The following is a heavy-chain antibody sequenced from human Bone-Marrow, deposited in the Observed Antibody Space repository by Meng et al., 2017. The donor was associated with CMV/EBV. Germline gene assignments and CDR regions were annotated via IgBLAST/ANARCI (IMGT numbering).Heavy chain of an antibody. Sequence: GESLKITCAASGFTVSSNYMSWVRQAPGKGLEWVSVIYSGGSTYYADSVKGRFTISRDNSKNTLYLQMNSLRAEDTAVYYFAIPYYDILTGYYEGAFDIWGQGTMVTVSS. V-gene: IGHV3-66*02. CDR2: IYSGGST. J-gene: IGHJ3*02. CDR3: AIPYYDILTGYYEGAFDI. CDR1: GFTVSSNY. D-gene: IGHD3-9*01.